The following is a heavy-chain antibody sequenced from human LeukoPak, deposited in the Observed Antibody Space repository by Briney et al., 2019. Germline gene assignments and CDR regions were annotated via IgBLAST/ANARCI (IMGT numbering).Heavy chain of an antibody. CDR1: GGSISSGSYI. D-gene: IGHD2-15*01. J-gene: IGHJ4*02. CDR2: IYSSGST. Sequence: SQXLSLTCTVSGGSISSGSYIWRWVRQPAGKGLEWIGRIYSSGSTNYNPSLKRRVTISVDTSKNHFSLKLTSVTAADTAVYYCARVGGGPDYWGQGTLVTVSS. V-gene: IGHV4-61*02. CDR3: ARVGGGPDY.